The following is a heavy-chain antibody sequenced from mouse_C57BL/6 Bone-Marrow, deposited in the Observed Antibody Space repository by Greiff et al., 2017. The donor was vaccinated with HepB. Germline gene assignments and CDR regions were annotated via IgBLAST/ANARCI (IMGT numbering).Heavy chain of an antibody. CDR2: IDPENGDT. CDR3: TTGRWLLPNYYAMDY. J-gene: IGHJ4*01. D-gene: IGHD2-3*01. V-gene: IGHV14-4*01. CDR1: GFNIKDDY. Sequence: VQLKQSGAELVRPGASVKLSCTASGFNIKDDYMHWVKQRPEQGLEWIGWIDPENGDTEYASKFQGKATITADTSSNTAYLQLSSLTSEDTAVYYCTTGRWLLPNYYAMDYWGQGTSVTVSS.